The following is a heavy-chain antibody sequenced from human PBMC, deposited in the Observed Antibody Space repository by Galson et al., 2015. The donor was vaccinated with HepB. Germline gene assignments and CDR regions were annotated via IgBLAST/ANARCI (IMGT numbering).Heavy chain of an antibody. V-gene: IGHV3-33*08. CDR2: IWYDGSNK. J-gene: IGHJ4*02. CDR1: GFTFSSYG. CDR3: ARGMNVLLWFGEGTTGFDY. D-gene: IGHD3-10*01. Sequence: SLRLSCAASGFTFSSYGMHWVRQAPGKGLEWVAVIWYDGSNKYHADSVKGRFTISRDNSKNTLYLQMNSLRAEDTAVYYCARGMNVLLWFGEGTTGFDYWGQGTLVTVSS.